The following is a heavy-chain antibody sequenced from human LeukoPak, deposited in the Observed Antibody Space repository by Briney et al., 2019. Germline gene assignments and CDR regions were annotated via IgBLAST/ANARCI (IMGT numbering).Heavy chain of an antibody. J-gene: IGHJ3*02. V-gene: IGHV3-30*02. CDR1: GFTFSSHG. D-gene: IGHD3-3*01. CDR3: ARGYYDFWSGAFDI. CDR2: IRYDGSNK. Sequence: GGSLRLSCAASGFTFSSHGMHWVRQAPGKGPEWVAFIRYDGSNKYYADSVKGRFTISRDNSKNTLYLQMNSLRAEDTAVYYCARGYYDFWSGAFDIWGQGTMVTVSS.